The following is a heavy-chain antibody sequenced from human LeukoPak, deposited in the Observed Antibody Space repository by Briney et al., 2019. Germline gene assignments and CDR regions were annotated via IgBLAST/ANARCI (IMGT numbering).Heavy chain of an antibody. CDR2: ISSSGSYI. J-gene: IGHJ4*02. CDR1: GFIFSNYN. Sequence: GGSLRLSCAASGFIFSNYNMNWVRQAPGKGLEWVSFISSSGSYIYFADSVNGRFTISRDNAKNSLFLQMNSLTAEDTAIYYCAKHQPAQRVVDYWGQGTLVTVSS. CDR3: AKHQPAQRVVDY. D-gene: IGHD2-15*01. V-gene: IGHV3-21*04.